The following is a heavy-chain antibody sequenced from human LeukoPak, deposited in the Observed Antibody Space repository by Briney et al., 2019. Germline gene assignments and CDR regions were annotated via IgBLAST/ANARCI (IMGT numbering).Heavy chain of an antibody. D-gene: IGHD2-2*01. CDR2: INTNTGNP. CDR3: TWGVPPDHYYYYGMDV. Sequence: ASVKVSCKASGYTFTSYAMNWVRQAPGQGLEWMGWINTNTGNPTYAQGFTGRFVFSLDTSVSTAYLQISSLKAEDTAVYYCTWGVPPDHYYYYGMDVWGQGTTVTVSS. V-gene: IGHV7-4-1*02. CDR1: GYTFTSYA. J-gene: IGHJ6*02.